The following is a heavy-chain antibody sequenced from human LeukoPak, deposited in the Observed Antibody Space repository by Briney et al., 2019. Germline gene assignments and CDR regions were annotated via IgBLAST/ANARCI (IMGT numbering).Heavy chain of an antibody. V-gene: IGHV5-51*01. D-gene: IGHD3-22*01. Sequence: RGESLKISCKGSGYSFTSYWIGWVRQMPGKGLEWMGIIYPGDSDTRYSPSFQGQVTISADKSISTAYLQWSSLKASDTVMYYCARYVSEYYDSSGTGYYFDYWGQGTLVTVSS. CDR3: ARYVSEYYDSSGTGYYFDY. CDR2: IYPGDSDT. CDR1: GYSFTSYW. J-gene: IGHJ4*02.